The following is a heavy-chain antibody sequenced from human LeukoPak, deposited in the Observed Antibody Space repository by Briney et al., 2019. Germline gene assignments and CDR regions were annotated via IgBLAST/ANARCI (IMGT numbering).Heavy chain of an antibody. CDR3: ARGSSSWSYMDV. V-gene: IGHV3-74*01. CDR1: GFTFSSYW. Sequence: TGGSLRLSCAASGFTFSSYWMHWVRQAPGKGLVWVSRINSDGSSTSYADSVKGRFTISRDNAKNTLYLQMNSLRAEDTAVYYCARGSSSWSYMDVWGKGTTVTVSS. D-gene: IGHD6-13*01. CDR2: INSDGSST. J-gene: IGHJ6*03.